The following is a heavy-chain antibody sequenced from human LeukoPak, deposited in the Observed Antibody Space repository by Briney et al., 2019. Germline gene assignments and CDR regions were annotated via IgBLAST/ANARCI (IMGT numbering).Heavy chain of an antibody. CDR2: INSSGGST. Sequence: PGGSLTLSCTASGFTFSSYYMHWVRQAPGKGLECVAAINSSGGSTYHAHPVKGRFTISRDNSKGTRSPQMGSLRAEAMAVYYCARDLGYWSRTSCYVLYYWGQGTLVTVSS. CDR1: GFTFSSYY. CDR3: ARDLGYWSRTSCYVLYY. D-gene: IGHD2-2*01. V-gene: IGHV3-64*01. J-gene: IGHJ4*02.